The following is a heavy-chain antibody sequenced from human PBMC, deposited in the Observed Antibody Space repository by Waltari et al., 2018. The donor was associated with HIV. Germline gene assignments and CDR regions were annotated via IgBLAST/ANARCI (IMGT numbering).Heavy chain of an antibody. J-gene: IGHJ4*02. CDR1: GFTFSSYA. Sequence: EVQLLESGGGLVQPGGSLRLSCAASGFTFSSYAMSWVRRAPGKGLEWVSVISGSGGSTYYSDFVKGRFTISRDNSKNTLYLQMNSLRAEDTAVYYCAKEGIAGRPSVPDYWGQGTLVTVSS. D-gene: IGHD6-6*01. CDR3: AKEGIAGRPSVPDY. CDR2: ISGSGGST. V-gene: IGHV3-23*01.